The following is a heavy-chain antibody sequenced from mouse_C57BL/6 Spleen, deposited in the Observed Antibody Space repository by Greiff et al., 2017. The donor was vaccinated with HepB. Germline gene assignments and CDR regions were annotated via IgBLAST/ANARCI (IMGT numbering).Heavy chain of an antibody. CDR2: IDPSDSYT. CDR3: AGSGGVAYYSNLAY. Sequence: QVQLQQPGAELVKPGASVKLSCKASGYTFTSYWMQWVKQRPGQGLEWIGEIDPSDSYTNYNQKFKGKATLTVDTSSSTAYMQLSSLTSEASAVYYCAGSGGVAYYSNLAYWGQGTLVTVSA. D-gene: IGHD2-5*01. CDR1: GYTFTSYW. V-gene: IGHV1-50*01. J-gene: IGHJ3*01.